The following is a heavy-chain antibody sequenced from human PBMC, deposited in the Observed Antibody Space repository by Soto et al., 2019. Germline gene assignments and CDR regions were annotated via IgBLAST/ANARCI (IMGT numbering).Heavy chain of an antibody. CDR1: GYTFTTYE. J-gene: IGHJ6*02. V-gene: IGHV1-8*01. CDR2: MSPSSGNT. D-gene: IGHD3-10*01. CDR3: ARVGGQLFGDHGMDV. Sequence: QVQLVQSGAEVKKPGASVKVSCKASGYTFTTYEINWVRQVPGQGLEWMGWMSPSSGNTGYVDQFRGRVTMTSNTSMTTAYMELSSLRPEDTDVYYCARVGGQLFGDHGMDVWGQGTKVTVSS.